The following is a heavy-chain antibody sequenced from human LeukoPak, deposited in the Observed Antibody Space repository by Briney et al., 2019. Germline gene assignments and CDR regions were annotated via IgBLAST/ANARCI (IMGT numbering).Heavy chain of an antibody. J-gene: IGHJ4*02. D-gene: IGHD3-22*01. V-gene: IGHV4-39*01. Sequence: KPSETLSLTCTVSGGSISSSSYYWGWIRQPPGKGLEWIESIYYGGSTYYNPSLKSRVTISVDTSKNQFSLRLTSATAADTAVYYCARLGWRAAGYYVVFDFWGQGALVTVSS. CDR1: GGSISSSSYY. CDR2: IYYGGST. CDR3: ARLGWRAAGYYVVFDF.